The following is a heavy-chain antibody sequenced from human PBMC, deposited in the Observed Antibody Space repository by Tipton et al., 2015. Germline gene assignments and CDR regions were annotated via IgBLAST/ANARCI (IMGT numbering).Heavy chain of an antibody. V-gene: IGHV3-21*01. Sequence: GSLRLSCVTSGFTFTTYNMVWVRQAPGKGLEWVSLISGSGNFIYYADSVKGRFTVSRDNAKNSLFLQMNSLRSEDTAVYFCARVRFLGWFSSGADAFDLWGQGTMVTVSA. J-gene: IGHJ3*01. CDR1: GFTFTTYN. CDR2: ISGSGNFI. CDR3: ARVRFLGWFSSGADAFDL. D-gene: IGHD3-3*01.